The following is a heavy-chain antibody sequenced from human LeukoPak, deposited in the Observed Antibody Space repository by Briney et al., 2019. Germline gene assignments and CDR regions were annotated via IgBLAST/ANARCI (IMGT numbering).Heavy chain of an antibody. CDR2: ISAYNGNT. J-gene: IGHJ5*02. CDR3: ARVDIVVVPAAYDP. D-gene: IGHD2-2*03. CDR1: GYTFTSYG. V-gene: IGHV1-18*01. Sequence: ASVKVSCKASGYTFTSYGISWVRQAPGQGLEWMGWISAYNGNTNYAQKLQGRVTMTTDTSTSTAYMELRSLRSDDTAAYYCARVDIVVVPAAYDPWGQGTLVTVSS.